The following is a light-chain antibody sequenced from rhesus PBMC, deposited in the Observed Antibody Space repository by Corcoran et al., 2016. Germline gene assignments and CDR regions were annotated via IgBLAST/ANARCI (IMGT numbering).Light chain of an antibody. CDR2: KAS. Sequence: DIQMTQSPSSLSASVGDRVTITCRASQGIISWLAWYQQKPGQAPKFLIYKASSSQSGVPSRSSGSGSGTEFTLTLSSLQPDDFETYYYQMHNSYPLTFGGGTKVELK. J-gene: IGKJ4*01. CDR3: QMHNSYPLT. CDR1: QGIISW. V-gene: IGKV1-21*01.